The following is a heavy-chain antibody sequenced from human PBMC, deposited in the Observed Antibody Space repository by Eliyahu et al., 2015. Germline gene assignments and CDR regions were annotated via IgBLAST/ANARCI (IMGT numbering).Heavy chain of an antibody. CDR3: ARDLGHYGDYAGGS. CDR1: GFSFSXXW. CDR2: VNMDGGST. D-gene: IGHD4-17*01. J-gene: IGHJ5*02. Sequence: EVQLVESGGGLVQPGGSLRLSCAXSGFSFSXXWMHWVRQAPGQGLVWVSGVNMDGGSTNYADSVKGRFTVSRDNAKNTVYLQMNSLRAEDTAVYYCARDLGHYGDYAGGSWGQGTLVTVSS. V-gene: IGHV3-74*01.